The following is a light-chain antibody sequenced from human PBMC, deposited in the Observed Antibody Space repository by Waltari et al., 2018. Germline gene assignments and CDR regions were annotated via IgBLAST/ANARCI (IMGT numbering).Light chain of an antibody. J-gene: IGLJ2*01. CDR1: ALPKQY. Sequence: SYELPQPPSVSVSPGQTAKIPCSGDALPKQYTYWSQQKPVQAPLLVIYKDAERRSGIPERFSGSSSGTTVTLTISGVQAEDEADYYCLSAYSGGSQGVFGGGTKLTVL. CDR2: KDA. V-gene: IGLV3-25*03. CDR3: LSAYSGGSQGV.